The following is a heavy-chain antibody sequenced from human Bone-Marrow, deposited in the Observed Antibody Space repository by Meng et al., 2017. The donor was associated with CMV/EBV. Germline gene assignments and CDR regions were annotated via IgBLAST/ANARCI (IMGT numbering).Heavy chain of an antibody. CDR3: ARVDRVYG. D-gene: IGHD5/OR15-5a*01. V-gene: IGHV3-30*03. J-gene: IGHJ4*02. CDR1: EFSFNDYG. Sequence: GGSLRLSCAVSEFSFNDYGMHWVRQAPGKGLEWVTFITYDGSNTYYADSVKGRFTISRDNAKNSLYLQMNSLRAEDTAVYYCARVDRVYGWGQGTLVTVSS. CDR2: ITYDGSNT.